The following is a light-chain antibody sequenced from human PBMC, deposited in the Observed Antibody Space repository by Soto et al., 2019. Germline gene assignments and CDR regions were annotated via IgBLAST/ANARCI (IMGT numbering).Light chain of an antibody. J-gene: IGLJ3*02. CDR1: SSNIGSNS. Sequence: QSVLTQPPSAYGTPGQRVTISCSGSSSNIGSNSVNWDQQLPGTAPKVDTYDNHQRPSGVPDRFSGSKSGTSASLGLSGLQAYDEADYYCASLANSQNGLVFGGGTMLTVL. CDR3: ASLANSQNGLV. CDR2: DNH. V-gene: IGLV1-44*01.